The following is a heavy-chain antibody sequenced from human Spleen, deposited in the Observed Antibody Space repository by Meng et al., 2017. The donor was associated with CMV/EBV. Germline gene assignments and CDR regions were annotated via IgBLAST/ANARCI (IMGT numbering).Heavy chain of an antibody. V-gene: IGHV3-9*01. J-gene: IGHJ4*02. CDR2: ISWNSGSI. Sequence: SLKISCAASGFTFDDHAMHWVRQAPGKGLEWVSGISWNSGSIGYADPVKGRFTISRDNAKNSLYLQMNSLRPEDTALYYCAKAPSYDSSGYYFGHWGQGTLVTVSS. D-gene: IGHD3-22*01. CDR1: GFTFDDHA. CDR3: AKAPSYDSSGYYFGH.